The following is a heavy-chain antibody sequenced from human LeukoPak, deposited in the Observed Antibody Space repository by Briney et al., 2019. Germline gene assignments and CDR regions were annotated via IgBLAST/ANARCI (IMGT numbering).Heavy chain of an antibody. CDR3: AKAPYSGSLTGFDY. CDR1: GFTFSSYA. Sequence: PGGSLRLSCATSGFTFSSYAMSWVRQAPGKGLEWVSVISGSGSSTYYADSVKGRFTISRDNSKNTLFLQMNSLRAEDTAVYHCAKAPYSGSLTGFDYWGQGTLVTVSS. CDR2: ISGSGSST. V-gene: IGHV3-23*01. J-gene: IGHJ4*02. D-gene: IGHD1-26*01.